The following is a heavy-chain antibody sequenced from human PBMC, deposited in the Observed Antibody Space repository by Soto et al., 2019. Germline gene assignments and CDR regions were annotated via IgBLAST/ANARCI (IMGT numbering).Heavy chain of an antibody. V-gene: IGHV1-18*01. J-gene: IGHJ6*03. CDR3: ARGAMYYDFWSGYYPYYYYMDV. CDR2: ISAYNGNT. D-gene: IGHD3-3*01. CDR1: GYTFTSYG. Sequence: ASVKVSCKASGYTFTSYGISWVRQAPGQGLEWMGWISAYNGNTNYAQKLQGRVTMTTDTSTSTAYMELSRLRSDDTAVYYCARGAMYYDFWSGYYPYYYYMDVWGKGTTVTVSS.